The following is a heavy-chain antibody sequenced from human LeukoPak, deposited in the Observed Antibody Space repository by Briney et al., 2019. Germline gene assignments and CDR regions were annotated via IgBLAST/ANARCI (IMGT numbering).Heavy chain of an antibody. CDR1: GFTFSSYE. CDR2: ISSSGSTI. Sequence: GGSLRLSCAASGFTFSSYEMNWVRQAPGKWLEWVSYISSSGSTIYYADSVKGRFTISKDNAKNSLYLQMNSLRAEDTAVYYCAREAWGSYLRYFDYWGQGTLVTVSS. CDR3: AREAWGSYLRYFDY. J-gene: IGHJ4*02. D-gene: IGHD1-26*01. V-gene: IGHV3-48*03.